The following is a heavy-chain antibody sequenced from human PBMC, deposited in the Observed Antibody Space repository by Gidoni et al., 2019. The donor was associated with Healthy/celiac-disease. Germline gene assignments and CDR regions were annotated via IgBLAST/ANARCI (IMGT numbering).Heavy chain of an antibody. J-gene: IGHJ2*01. Sequence: QVQLQESGPGLVKPSETLSLTCTVSGGSVSRGSSYWSWIRQPPGKGLEWIGYIYYSGSTNYNPSLKSRVTISVDTSKNQFSLKLSSVTAADTAVYYCARGGQPTVVTFYWYFDLWGRGTLVTVSS. CDR2: IYYSGST. CDR1: GGSVSRGSSY. V-gene: IGHV4-61*01. CDR3: ARGGQPTVVTFYWYFDL. D-gene: IGHD4-17*01.